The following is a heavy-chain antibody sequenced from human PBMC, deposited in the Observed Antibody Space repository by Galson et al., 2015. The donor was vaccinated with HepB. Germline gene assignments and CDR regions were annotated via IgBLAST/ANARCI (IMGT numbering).Heavy chain of an antibody. D-gene: IGHD4-17*01. CDR3: ARGGHYQPKIDY. CDR1: GFTFRTYW. J-gene: IGHJ4*02. CDR2: IKEDGSEK. V-gene: IGHV3-7*03. Sequence: SLRLSCAVSGFTFRTYWMTWVRQAPGKGLEWVANIKEDGSEKYYVDSVKGRFTISRDNPKNSLYLQMNSLRVEDTAVYYCARGGHYQPKIDYWGQGTLVTVSS.